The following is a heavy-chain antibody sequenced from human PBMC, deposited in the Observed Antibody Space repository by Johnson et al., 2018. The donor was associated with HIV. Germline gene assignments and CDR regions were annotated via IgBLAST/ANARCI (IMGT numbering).Heavy chain of an antibody. V-gene: IGHV3-66*01. Sequence: VQLVESGGGLVQPGGSLRLSCAASGVTVSRNYMSWVRQAPGKGLEWVSVIYSGGSTYYADPVTGRFTISRDNSKNTRYLQMNSLRAEDTAVYYCARWIQLWVAFDIWGQGTMVTVSS. D-gene: IGHD5-18*01. J-gene: IGHJ3*02. CDR1: GVTVSRNY. CDR3: ARWIQLWVAFDI. CDR2: IYSGGST.